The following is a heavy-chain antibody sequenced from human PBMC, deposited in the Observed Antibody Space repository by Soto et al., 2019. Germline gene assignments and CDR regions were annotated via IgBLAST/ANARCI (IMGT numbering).Heavy chain of an antibody. D-gene: IGHD6-6*01. CDR1: GFTFSTYA. J-gene: IGHJ4*02. CDR3: AKIGDSSSVSLPLVLLDH. V-gene: IGHV3-23*04. Sequence: EVHLVESGGGLVQPGGSLRLSCAASGFTFSTYAMSWVRQSPGKGLEWVSAIPGSSTSTYYAGSVKGRFTISRDNSKNTLYLQMNSLRVEDTAVYYCAKIGDSSSVSLPLVLLDHWGQGALVTVSS. CDR2: IPGSSTST.